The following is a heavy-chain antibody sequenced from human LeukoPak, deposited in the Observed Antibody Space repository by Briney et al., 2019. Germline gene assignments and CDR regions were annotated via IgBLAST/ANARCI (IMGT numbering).Heavy chain of an antibody. CDR2: ISWNSGSI. D-gene: IGHD3-22*01. CDR1: GFTFGDYA. CDR3: AKDSSTYYYDSSGYYALPDY. Sequence: GGSLRLSCAASGFTFGDYAMHWVRQAPGKGLEWVSGISWNSGSIGYADSVKGRFTISRDNAKNSLYLQMNSLRAEDTALYYCAKDSSTYYYDSSGYYALPDYWGQGTLVTVSS. J-gene: IGHJ4*02. V-gene: IGHV3-9*01.